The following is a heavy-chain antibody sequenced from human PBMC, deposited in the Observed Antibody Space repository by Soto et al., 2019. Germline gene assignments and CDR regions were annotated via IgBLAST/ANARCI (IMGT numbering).Heavy chain of an antibody. CDR2: ITHSGGT. J-gene: IGHJ6*02. Sequence: PSETLSLTCAVSGGSFSGYFWTWIRQAPGKGLEWIGEITHSGGTNYNSSLKSRVMISVDTSKKQFSLILSSVTAADTAVYYCARARQFYHFWSGYENEGPDGLDVWGQGTTVTVSS. V-gene: IGHV4-34*01. CDR3: ARARQFYHFWSGYENEGPDGLDV. D-gene: IGHD3-3*02. CDR1: GGSFSGYF.